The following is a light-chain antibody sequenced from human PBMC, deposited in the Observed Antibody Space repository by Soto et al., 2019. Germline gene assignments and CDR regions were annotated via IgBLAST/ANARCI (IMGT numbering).Light chain of an antibody. CDR3: SSYTTCKSRRIV. V-gene: IGLV2-14*01. Sequence: QSALTQPASVSGSPGQSITISCTGTSSDVGGYNYVSWYQQHPGKAPKFMIYDVSNRPSGVSNRFSGSKSGNTASLTISGLQAEDECDYYCSSYTTCKSRRIVVGTGTMLTDL. J-gene: IGLJ1*01. CDR2: DVS. CDR1: SSDVGGYNY.